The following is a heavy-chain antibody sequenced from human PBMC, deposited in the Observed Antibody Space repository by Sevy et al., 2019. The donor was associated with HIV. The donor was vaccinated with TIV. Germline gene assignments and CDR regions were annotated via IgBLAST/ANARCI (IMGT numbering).Heavy chain of an antibody. J-gene: IGHJ3*02. Sequence: GGSLRLSCAASGFTFSSYAMHWVRQAPGKGLEWVAVISYDGSNKYYADSVKGRFTISRDNSKNTLYLQMNSLRAEDKAVYYCARPLGSGDWLLHHPDAFDIWGQGTMVTVSS. D-gene: IGHD3-9*01. CDR1: GFTFSSYA. V-gene: IGHV3-30-3*01. CDR3: ARPLGSGDWLLHHPDAFDI. CDR2: ISYDGSNK.